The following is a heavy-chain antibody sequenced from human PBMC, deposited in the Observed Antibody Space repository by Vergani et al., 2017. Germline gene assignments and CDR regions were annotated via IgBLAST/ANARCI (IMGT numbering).Heavy chain of an antibody. J-gene: IGHJ3*02. Sequence: EVQLVESGGGLVKPGGSLRLSCAASGFTFSSYSMNWVRQAPGKGLEWVSSISSSSSYIYSADSVKGRFTIVRDNAKNSLYLQMNSLRAEDTAVYYCAGSSYFDWPDAFDIWGQGTMVTVSS. CDR1: GFTFSSYS. CDR2: ISSSSSYI. CDR3: AGSSYFDWPDAFDI. D-gene: IGHD3-9*01. V-gene: IGHV3-21*01.